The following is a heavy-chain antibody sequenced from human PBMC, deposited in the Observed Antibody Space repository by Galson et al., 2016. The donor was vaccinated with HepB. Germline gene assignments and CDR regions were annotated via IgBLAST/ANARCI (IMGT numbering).Heavy chain of an antibody. CDR2: SSGSGDGT. J-gene: IGHJ4*02. CDR3: AKAAGYNYGSAFDF. D-gene: IGHD5-18*01. Sequence: SLRLSCAASGFTFTTYAMSWVRQAPGKGLEWVSSSSGSGDGTYYADSVKGRFTISRDSSENTPYLQMNSLRADDTALYYCAKAAGYNYGSAFDFWGQGTLVTVSS. V-gene: IGHV3-23*01. CDR1: GFTFTTYA.